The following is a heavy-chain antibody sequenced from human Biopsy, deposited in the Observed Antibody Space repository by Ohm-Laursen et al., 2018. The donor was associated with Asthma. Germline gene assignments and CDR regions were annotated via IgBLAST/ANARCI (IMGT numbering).Heavy chain of an antibody. CDR3: ARAVSSSSYWYFHL. J-gene: IGHJ2*01. V-gene: IGHV4-39*02. Sequence: GTLSLTCIVSGDAMSTSGSYWGWIRQSPGKGLEWIGSIYYSGRTYYNPSLESRVTISADTSKTHFSLKVTSATAADTAVYYFARAVSSSSYWYFHLWGRGDLVTVSS. CDR1: GDAMSTSGSY. CDR2: IYYSGRT. D-gene: IGHD6-6*01.